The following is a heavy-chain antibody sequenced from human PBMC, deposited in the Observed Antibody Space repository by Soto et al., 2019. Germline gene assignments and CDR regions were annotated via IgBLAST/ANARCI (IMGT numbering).Heavy chain of an antibody. CDR2: ISTYNGDT. V-gene: IGHV1-18*01. CDR1: GYTFTTSG. J-gene: IGHJ6*04. D-gene: IGHD1-26*01. Sequence: QVQLVQSGPEVRKPGASVKVSCEASGYTFTTSGISWVRQVPGQGLEWMGGISTYNGDTNSAQNFQGRGLMTADTSPGTAYMELMSLKSDDTAVYYCARQGSWPYYYYGLDVWGKGTTVTVSS. CDR3: ARQGSWPYYYYGLDV.